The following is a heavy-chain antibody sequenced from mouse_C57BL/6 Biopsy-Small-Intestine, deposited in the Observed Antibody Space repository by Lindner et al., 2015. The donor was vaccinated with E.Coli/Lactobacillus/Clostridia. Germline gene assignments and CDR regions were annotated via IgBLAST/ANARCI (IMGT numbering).Heavy chain of an antibody. Sequence: VQLQESGPELVKPGASVKISCKASGYTFTDYNMDWVEQSHGKSLEWIGYIYTKNGGASYNQKFKTKATLTVDKSSSTAYMELHSLTSEDSAVYYCSRKGFVWGAGTTVTVSS. CDR1: GYTFTDYN. V-gene: IGHV1-34*02. J-gene: IGHJ1*01. CDR2: IYTKNGGA. CDR3: SRKGFV.